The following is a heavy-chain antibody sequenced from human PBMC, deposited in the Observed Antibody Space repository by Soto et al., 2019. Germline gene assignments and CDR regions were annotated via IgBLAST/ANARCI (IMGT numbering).Heavy chain of an antibody. CDR3: ARAGLYSGYDLGVFDY. CDR1: GFTFSSYA. V-gene: IGHV3-30*04. CDR2: ISYDGSNK. Sequence: GGSLSLSCAASGFTFSSYAMHWVRQAPGKGLEWVAVISYDGSNKYYADSVKGRFTISRDNSKNTLYLQMNSLRAEDTAVYYCARAGLYSGYDLGVFDYWGQGTLVTVSS. J-gene: IGHJ4*02. D-gene: IGHD5-12*01.